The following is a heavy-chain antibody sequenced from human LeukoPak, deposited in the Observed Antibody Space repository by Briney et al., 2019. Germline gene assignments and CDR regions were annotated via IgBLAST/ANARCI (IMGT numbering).Heavy chain of an antibody. CDR3: ARLTADYYYYGMDV. CDR2: ISSSSSMI. Sequence: GGSLRLSCAASGFTFSSYSMNWVRQAPGKGLEWVSYISSSSSMIYYADSVKGRFTISRDNAKNSLYLQMNSLRAEDTAVYYCARLTADYYYYGMDVWGQGTTVTVSS. V-gene: IGHV3-48*01. D-gene: IGHD2-21*02. J-gene: IGHJ6*02. CDR1: GFTFSSYS.